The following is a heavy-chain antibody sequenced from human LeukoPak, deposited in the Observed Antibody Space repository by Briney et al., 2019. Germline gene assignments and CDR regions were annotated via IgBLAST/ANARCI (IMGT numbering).Heavy chain of an antibody. CDR2: VYFFGST. CDR3: ARTTDYGDYWHYFDY. J-gene: IGHJ4*02. CDR1: NGSISGSNYY. V-gene: IGHV4-39*07. Sequence: PSETLSLTCTVSNGSISGSNYYWGWIRQPPGKRLQWIGTVYFFGSTYYNPSLKSRVTISVDTSKNQFSLKLSFVTAADTAVYYCARTTDYGDYWHYFDYWGQGTLVTVSS. D-gene: IGHD4-17*01.